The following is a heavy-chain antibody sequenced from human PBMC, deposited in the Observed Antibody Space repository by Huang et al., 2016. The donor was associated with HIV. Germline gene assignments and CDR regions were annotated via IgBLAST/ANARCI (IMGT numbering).Heavy chain of an antibody. CDR3: ARGGGIQLWLLGYYYMDV. CDR2: SSVYKGNT. J-gene: IGHJ6*03. V-gene: IGHV1-18*01. D-gene: IGHD5-18*01. Sequence: QVQLVQSGAEVKKPGASVKVSCKASGYTFSSFGISWVRQAPGQGLEWGGWSSVYKGNTKFAQKVQGILNMTTDTSTSTAYMERRSLRSDDTAVYYCARGGGIQLWLLGYYYMDVWGNGTTVTVSS. CDR1: GYTFSSFG.